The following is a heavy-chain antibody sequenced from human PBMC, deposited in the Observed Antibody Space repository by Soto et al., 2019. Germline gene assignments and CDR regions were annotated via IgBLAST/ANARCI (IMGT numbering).Heavy chain of an antibody. Sequence: SETLSLTCTVSGGSISSYYWILIRQPPGKGLEWIGYIYYSGSTNYNPSLKSRVTISVDTSKNQFSLKLSSVTAADTAVYYCARATWLVRGVWFDPWGQGTLVTVSS. CDR1: GGSISSYY. J-gene: IGHJ5*02. CDR3: ARATWLVRGVWFDP. D-gene: IGHD6-19*01. V-gene: IGHV4-59*01. CDR2: IYYSGST.